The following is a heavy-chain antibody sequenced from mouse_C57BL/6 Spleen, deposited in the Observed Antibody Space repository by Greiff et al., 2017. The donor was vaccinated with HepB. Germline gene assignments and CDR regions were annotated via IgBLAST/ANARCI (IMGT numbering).Heavy chain of an antibody. J-gene: IGHJ1*03. CDR2: ISDGGSYT. V-gene: IGHV5-4*03. CDR3: ARVYGNFWYFDV. Sequence: DVKLVESGGGLVKPGGSLKLSCAASGFTFSSYAMSWVRQTPEKRLEWVATISDGGSYTYYPDNVKGRFTISRDNAKNNLYLQMSHLKSEDTAMYYCARVYGNFWYFDVWGTGTTVTVSS. CDR1: GFTFSSYA. D-gene: IGHD2-1*01.